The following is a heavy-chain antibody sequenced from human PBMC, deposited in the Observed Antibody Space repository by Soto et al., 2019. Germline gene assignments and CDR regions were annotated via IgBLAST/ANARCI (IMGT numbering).Heavy chain of an antibody. D-gene: IGHD3-9*01. CDR2: IYYSGYT. CDR3: VSGTSFYDVLTGYYVDRWFDP. V-gene: IGHV4-39*01. Sequence: PSETLSLTCSVSGDSTTSDAYYWGWIRQPPGKGLEWLGSIYYSGYTYYNPSLKSRVTIPVDRSRNQFSLNLRSVTAADTAVYYCVSGTSFYDVLTGYYVDRWFDPWGQGTLVTVSS. J-gene: IGHJ5*02. CDR1: GDSTTSDAYY.